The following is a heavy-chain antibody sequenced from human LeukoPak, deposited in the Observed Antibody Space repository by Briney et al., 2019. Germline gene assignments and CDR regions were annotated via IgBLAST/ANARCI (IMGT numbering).Heavy chain of an antibody. Sequence: ASVKVSCKASGYTFTSYAMHWVRQAPGQSLEWMGWINAGNGNTKYSQKFQRRVTITRDTSASTAYMELSSLRSEDTAVYYCARDQHLYYYDSRGYFDYWGQGTLVTVSS. CDR1: GYTFTSYA. D-gene: IGHD3-22*01. CDR2: INAGNGNT. CDR3: ARDQHLYYYDSRGYFDY. V-gene: IGHV1-3*01. J-gene: IGHJ4*02.